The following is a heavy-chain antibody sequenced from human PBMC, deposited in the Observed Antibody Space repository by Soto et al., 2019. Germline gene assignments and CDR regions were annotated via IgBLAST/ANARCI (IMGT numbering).Heavy chain of an antibody. CDR3: ARDLGEMYAI. J-gene: IGHJ4*02. V-gene: IGHV3-21*01. CDR2: ISKTSSNI. D-gene: IGHD2-8*01. CDR1: GFLFSSST. Sequence: GGSLRLSCRGSGFLFSSSTMTWVRQAPGKGLEWVSSISKTSSNIYYADSVKGRFTVSRDNAERSLFLHMNSLRAEDTAVYFCARDLGEMYAIWGQGTLVTVSS.